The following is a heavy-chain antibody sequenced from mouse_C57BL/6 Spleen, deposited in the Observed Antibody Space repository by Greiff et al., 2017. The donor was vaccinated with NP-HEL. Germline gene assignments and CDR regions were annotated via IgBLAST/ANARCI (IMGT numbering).Heavy chain of an antibody. CDR2: IYPRSGNT. D-gene: IGHD3-2*02. CDR1: GYTFTSYG. CDR3: AREFSSGYKRVYFDY. Sequence: QVQLQQSGAELARPGASVKLSCKASGYTFTSYGISWVKQRTGQGLEWIGEIYPRSGNTYYNEKFKGKATLTADKSSSTAYMELRSLTSEDSAVYFCAREFSSGYKRVYFDYWGQGTTLTVSS. V-gene: IGHV1-81*01. J-gene: IGHJ2*01.